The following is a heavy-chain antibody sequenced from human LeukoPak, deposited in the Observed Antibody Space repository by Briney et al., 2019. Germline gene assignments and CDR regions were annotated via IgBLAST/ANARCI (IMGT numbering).Heavy chain of an antibody. CDR2: IYYSGST. CDR1: GGSISSYY. V-gene: IGHV4-59*01. CDR3: ARGQRYSSGWYWYFDL. J-gene: IGHJ2*01. D-gene: IGHD6-19*01. Sequence: PSETLSLTCTVSGGSISSYYWSWIRQPPGKGREWIGYIYYSGSTNYNPSLKSRVTISVDTSKNQFSLKLSSVTAADTAVYYCARGQRYSSGWYWYFDLWGRGTLVTVSS.